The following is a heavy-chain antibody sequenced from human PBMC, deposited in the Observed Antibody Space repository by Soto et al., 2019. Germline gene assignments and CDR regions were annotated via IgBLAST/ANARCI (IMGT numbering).Heavy chain of an antibody. CDR2: ISAYNGST. J-gene: IGHJ4*02. CDR3: ARVGSYYYGSGKHHYFDY. D-gene: IGHD3-10*01. V-gene: IGHV1-18*01. Sequence: ASVKVSCKASGYTFTSYGISWVRQAPGQGLEWMGWISAYNGSTNYAQKLQGRVTMTTDTSTSTAYMELRSLRSDDTAVYYCARVGSYYYGSGKHHYFDYWGQGTLVTVSS. CDR1: GYTFTSYG.